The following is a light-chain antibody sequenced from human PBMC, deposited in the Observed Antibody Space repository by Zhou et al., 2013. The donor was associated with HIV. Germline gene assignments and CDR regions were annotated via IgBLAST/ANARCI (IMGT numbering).Light chain of an antibody. Sequence: AIQLTQSPSSLSASVGDRVTITCRASQGMSSGLAWYQQKPGKAPKLLIYAASTLQSGVPSRFSGSGSGTDFTLTISSLQPGDFATYYCQQYSDYITFGQGTRLDIK. CDR2: AAS. V-gene: IGKV1D-13*01. CDR1: QGMSSG. J-gene: IGKJ5*01. CDR3: QQYSDYIT.